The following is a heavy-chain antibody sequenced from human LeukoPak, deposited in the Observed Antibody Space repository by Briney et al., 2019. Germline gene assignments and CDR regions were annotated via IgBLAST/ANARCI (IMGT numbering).Heavy chain of an antibody. J-gene: IGHJ4*02. CDR2: ISSSGSTI. CDR1: GFTFSNYE. CDR3: AKVGDYSSGWYYFDY. Sequence: GGSLRLSCAASGFTFSNYEMNWVRQAPGKGLEWVSYISSSGSTIYYADSVKGRFTISRDNAKNSLYLQMNSLRAEDTAVYYCAKVGDYSSGWYYFDYWGQGTLVTVSS. V-gene: IGHV3-48*03. D-gene: IGHD6-19*01.